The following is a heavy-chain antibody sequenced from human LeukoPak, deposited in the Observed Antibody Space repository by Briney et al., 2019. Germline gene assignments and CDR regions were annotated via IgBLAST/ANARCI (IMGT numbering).Heavy chain of an antibody. J-gene: IGHJ4*02. D-gene: IGHD1-26*01. CDR3: ARQDGGSYYFDY. Sequence: ERSLRLSCAGSGFIFSDYWVHWVRQAPGKGLVWVSRINTDGSRTDYADAVKGRFTISRDNAKNTLYLQMNSLSAEDTAVYYCARQDGGSYYFDYWGQRTLVTVSS. CDR1: GFIFSDYW. V-gene: IGHV3-74*01. CDR2: INTDGSRT.